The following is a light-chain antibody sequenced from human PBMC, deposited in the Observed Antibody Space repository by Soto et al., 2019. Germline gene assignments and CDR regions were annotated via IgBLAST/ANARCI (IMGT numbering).Light chain of an antibody. CDR3: LQVYSFPRT. J-gene: IGKJ1*01. V-gene: IGKV1-12*01. CDR1: QDIGGS. CDR2: AAS. Sequence: DIQMTQSPSSVSASVGDRITITCRASQDIGGSVSWFQQKPGKAPQYLIQAASILQSGVPSRFSGSESGTEFILTLNTLQPEDIASYFCLQVYSFPRTFGLGTKVEI.